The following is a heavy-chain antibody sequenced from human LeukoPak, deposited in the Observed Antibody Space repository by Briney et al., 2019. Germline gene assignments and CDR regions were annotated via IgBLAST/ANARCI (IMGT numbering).Heavy chain of an antibody. D-gene: IGHD2-15*01. CDR2: IWYEGRYI. V-gene: IGHV3-30*02. Sequence: GGPVRLPCAAPGFTFSSYGMHGFRHAPGKGREWVGVIWYEGRYIYYADSVKGRFTIYRDNSKNTLYQELSSLRAEDTAVYYCAKDCIYCCGGSCYFYYGMAVWGQGTTVTVSS. CDR3: AKDCIYCCGGSCYFYYGMAV. CDR1: GFTFSSYG. J-gene: IGHJ6*02.